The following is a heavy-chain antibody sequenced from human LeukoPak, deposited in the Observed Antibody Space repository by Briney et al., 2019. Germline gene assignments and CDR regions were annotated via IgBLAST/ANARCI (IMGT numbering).Heavy chain of an antibody. J-gene: IGHJ5*02. Sequence: GSSVNVSCKASGGTFSSYAISWVRQAPGQGLEWMGGIIPIFGTANYAQKFQGRVTITADESTSTAYMELSSLRSEDTAVYYCARGGDILTGYYRGFDPWGQGTLVTVSS. D-gene: IGHD3-9*01. CDR2: IIPIFGTA. CDR1: GGTFSSYA. V-gene: IGHV1-69*01. CDR3: ARGGDILTGYYRGFDP.